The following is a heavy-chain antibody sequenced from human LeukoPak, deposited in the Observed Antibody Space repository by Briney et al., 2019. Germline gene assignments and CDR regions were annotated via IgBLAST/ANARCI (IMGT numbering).Heavy chain of an antibody. J-gene: IGHJ4*02. V-gene: IGHV4-34*01. CDR1: GGSFSGYY. D-gene: IGHD3-3*01. Sequence: PSETLSLTCAVYGGSFSGYYWSWVRQPPGKGLEWIGEINHSGSTNYNPSLKSRVTISVDTSKNQFSLKLSSVTAADTAVYYCARTFSASERFLEWLLPVPLFDYWGQGTLVTVSS. CDR3: ARTFSASERFLEWLLPVPLFDY. CDR2: INHSGST.